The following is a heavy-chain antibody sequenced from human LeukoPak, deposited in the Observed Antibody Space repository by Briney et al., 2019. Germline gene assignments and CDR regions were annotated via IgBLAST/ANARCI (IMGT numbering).Heavy chain of an antibody. CDR2: VYYSGST. CDR3: ARQPTPSGSYFPKDFDY. D-gene: IGHD3-10*01. V-gene: IGHV4-39*01. Sequence: SETLSLTCTVSGASISSSSYYWGWIRQPPGKGMEWIASVYYSGSTYYNPSLKSRVTISVDTSKNQSSLKLSSVTAADTAVYYCARQPTPSGSYFPKDFDYWGQGALVTVSS. CDR1: GASISSSSYY. J-gene: IGHJ4*02.